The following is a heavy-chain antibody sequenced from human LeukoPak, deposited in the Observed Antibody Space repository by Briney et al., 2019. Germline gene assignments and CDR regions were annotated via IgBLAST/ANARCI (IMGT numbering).Heavy chain of an antibody. D-gene: IGHD3/OR15-3a*01. V-gene: IGHV3-64*01. CDR2: ISSNGGST. Sequence: PGGSLRLSCAASGFTFSSYAMHWVRQASGKGLEYVSAISSNGGSTYCANSVKGRFTISRDNSKNTLYLQMGSLRAEDMAVYYCARDGFDSWNLDYWGQGTLVTVSS. J-gene: IGHJ4*02. CDR3: ARDGFDSWNLDY. CDR1: GFTFSSYA.